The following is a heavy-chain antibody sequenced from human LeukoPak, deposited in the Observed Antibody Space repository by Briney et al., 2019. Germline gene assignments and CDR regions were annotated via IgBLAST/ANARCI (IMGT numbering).Heavy chain of an antibody. CDR2: SYGGGDT. J-gene: IGHJ6*02. Sequence: GGSLRLSCAASGFTVTDNYMNWVRQSPGKGLEWVSGSYGGGDTNYADSAKGGFIISRDTSKNTVYLQMNSLGDEDTAVYYCVREAVMPVAPSTIGTSGRHLYEYYGLDVWGQGTTVTVSS. D-gene: IGHD6-13*01. CDR1: GFTVTDNY. CDR3: VREAVMPVAPSTIGTSGRHLYEYYGLDV. V-gene: IGHV3-53*01.